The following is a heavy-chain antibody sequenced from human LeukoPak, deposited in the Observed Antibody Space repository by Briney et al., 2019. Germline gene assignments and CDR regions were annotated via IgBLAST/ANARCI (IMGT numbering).Heavy chain of an antibody. CDR2: IRNKAYGETT. V-gene: IGHV3-49*04. D-gene: IGHD3-3*01. CDR3: SRVAFWVQNNDFWSGYPDY. J-gene: IGHJ4*02. Sequence: GRSLRLSCTTSGFTFGDYAMTWVRQAPGKGLEWVGFIRNKAYGETTEYAASVKGRFTISRDDSKSIAYLQMNRLKTEDTAVYYCSRVAFWVQNNDFWSGYPDYWGQGTLVTVSS. CDR1: GFTFGDYA.